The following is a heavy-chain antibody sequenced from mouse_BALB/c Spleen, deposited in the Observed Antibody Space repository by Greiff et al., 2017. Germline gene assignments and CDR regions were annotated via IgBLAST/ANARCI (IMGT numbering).Heavy chain of an antibody. V-gene: IGHV5-9-4*01. J-gene: IGHJ4*01. CDR2: ISSGGSYT. Sequence: EVQVVESGGGLVKPGGSLKLSCAASGFTFSSYAMSWVRQSPEKRLEWVAEISSGGSYTYYPDTVTGRFTISRDNAKNTLYLEMSSLRSEDTAMYYCTLQGYYAMDYWGQGTSVTVSS. CDR3: TLQGYYAMDY. CDR1: GFTFSSYA.